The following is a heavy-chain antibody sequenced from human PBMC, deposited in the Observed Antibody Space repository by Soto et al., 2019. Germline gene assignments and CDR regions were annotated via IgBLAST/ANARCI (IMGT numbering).Heavy chain of an antibody. Sequence: QVQLQESGPGLVKPSETLSLTCTVSGGSISSYYWSWIRQPPGKGLEWIGYIYYSGSTNYNPSLKSRVTISVDTSKNQFSLKLSSVTAADTVVYYCAREGLTGTIGLYYYSGMDVWGQGTTVTVSS. CDR1: GGSISSYY. CDR3: AREGLTGTIGLYYYSGMDV. J-gene: IGHJ6*02. D-gene: IGHD1-7*01. CDR2: IYYSGST. V-gene: IGHV4-59*01.